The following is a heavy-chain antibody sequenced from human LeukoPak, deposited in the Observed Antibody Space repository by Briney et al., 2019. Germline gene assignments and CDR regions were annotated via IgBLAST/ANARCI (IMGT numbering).Heavy chain of an antibody. V-gene: IGHV3-11*04. CDR3: AGSDTIGYLPREWDYWYFDR. J-gene: IGHJ2*01. D-gene: IGHD3-22*01. CDR1: GFTFSDYY. CDR2: ISSSGSTI. Sequence: GGSLRLSCAASGFTFSDYYMSWIRQAPGKGLEWVSDISSSGSTIYYADSVKGRFTISRDNAKNSLYLQMNSLRAEDTAVYYCAGSDTIGYLPREWDYWYFDRWGRGTLVTVSS.